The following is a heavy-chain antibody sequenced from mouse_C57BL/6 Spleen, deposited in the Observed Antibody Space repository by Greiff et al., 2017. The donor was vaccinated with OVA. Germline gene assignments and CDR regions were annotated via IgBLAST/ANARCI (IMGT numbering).Heavy chain of an antibody. Sequence: EVNVVESGGGLVKPGGSLKLSCAASGFTFSSYAMSWVRQTPEKRLEWVATISDGGSYTYYPDNVKGRFTISRDNAKNNLYLQMSHLKSEDTAMYYCARALTGYYFDYWGQGTTLTVSS. D-gene: IGHD4-1*01. CDR1: GFTFSSYA. V-gene: IGHV5-4*03. J-gene: IGHJ2*01. CDR2: ISDGGSYT. CDR3: ARALTGYYFDY.